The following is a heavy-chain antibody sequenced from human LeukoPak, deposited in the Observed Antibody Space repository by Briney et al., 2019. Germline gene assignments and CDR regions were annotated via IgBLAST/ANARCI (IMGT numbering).Heavy chain of an antibody. V-gene: IGHV3-23*01. D-gene: IGHD3-10*01. CDR3: ARAYTSGTYYVYFDY. J-gene: IGHJ4*02. CDR1: GFTFRSYA. CDR2: ISGNGDSP. Sequence: PGGSLRLSCAASGFTFRSYAMSWVRQAPGKGLEWVSGISGNGDSPYYADSVKGRFTISRDNSKNLLYLVMNSLRAEDTAVYYCARAYTSGTYYVYFDYWGQGTLVTVSS.